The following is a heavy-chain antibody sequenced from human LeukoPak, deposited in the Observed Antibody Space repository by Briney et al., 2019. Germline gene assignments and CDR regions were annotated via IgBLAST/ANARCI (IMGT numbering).Heavy chain of an antibody. Sequence: GGSLRLSCAASGFTFSSYWMHCVRQAPGKGLVWVSRINGDGSTTNYADSVKGRFTISRDNARYSLYLQMNSLRVEDTAVYYCARARIAVAGALTAFDYWGQGTLVTVSS. CDR1: GFTFSSYW. CDR2: INGDGSTT. D-gene: IGHD6-19*01. V-gene: IGHV3-74*01. CDR3: ARARIAVAGALTAFDY. J-gene: IGHJ4*02.